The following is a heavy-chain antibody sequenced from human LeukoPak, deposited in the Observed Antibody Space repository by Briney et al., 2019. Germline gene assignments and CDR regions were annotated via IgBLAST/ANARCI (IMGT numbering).Heavy chain of an antibody. CDR2: ISSSGSTI. CDR1: GFTFSSYE. CDR3: ASDLHLPAAIDEAGY. Sequence: GGSLRLSCAASGFTFSSYEMNWVRQAPGKGLEWVSYISSSGSTIYYADSVKGRFTISRDNAKNSLYLQMNSLRAEDTAVYYCASDLHLPAAIDEAGYWGQGTLVTVSS. J-gene: IGHJ4*02. V-gene: IGHV3-48*03. D-gene: IGHD2-2*02.